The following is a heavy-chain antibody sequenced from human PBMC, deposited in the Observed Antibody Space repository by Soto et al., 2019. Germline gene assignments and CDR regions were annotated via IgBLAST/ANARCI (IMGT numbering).Heavy chain of an antibody. CDR1: GVSLSTSGMG. Sequence: SGPTLVNPTQTLTLTCTFSGVSLSTSGMGVGWIRQPPGKALEWLALIYWDDDKRYSPSLKSRLTITKDTSKNQVVLTMTYMDPVDTATYYCAHMIEGACFDHWGQGTLVTVSS. CDR3: AHMIEGACFDH. CDR2: IYWDDDK. J-gene: IGHJ4*02. D-gene: IGHD2-21*01. V-gene: IGHV2-5*02.